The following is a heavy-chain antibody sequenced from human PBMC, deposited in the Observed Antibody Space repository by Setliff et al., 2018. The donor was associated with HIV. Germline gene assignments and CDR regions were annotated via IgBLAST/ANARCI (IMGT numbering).Heavy chain of an antibody. J-gene: IGHJ6*03. V-gene: IGHV1-69*17. CDR2: IIPMSGVP. Sequence: QVSCKASGGNFRSYGISWVRQAPGQGLEWMGGIIPMSGVPKYAQKFQGRVTITADKSTSTAYMELSSLRSEDTAVYYCARNPEMAALNYFYYYMDVWGKGTTVTVSS. D-gene: IGHD6-19*01. CDR1: GGNFRSYG. CDR3: ARNPEMAALNYFYYYMDV.